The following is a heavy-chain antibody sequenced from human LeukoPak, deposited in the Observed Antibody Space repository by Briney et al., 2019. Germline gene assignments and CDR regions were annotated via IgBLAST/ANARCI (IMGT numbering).Heavy chain of an antibody. Sequence: GGSLRLSCAASGFTFSSYAMHWVRQAPGKGLEWVAVISYDGSNKYYADSVKGRFTISRDNSKNTLYLQMNSLRAEDTAVYYCARSDYWGQGTLVTVSS. J-gene: IGHJ4*02. CDR1: GFTFSSYA. V-gene: IGHV3-30-3*01. CDR2: ISYDGSNK. CDR3: ARSDY.